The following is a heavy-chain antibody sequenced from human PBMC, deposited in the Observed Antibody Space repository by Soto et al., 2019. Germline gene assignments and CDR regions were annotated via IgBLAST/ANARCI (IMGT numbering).Heavy chain of an antibody. CDR3: ARGYQLLFLNWFDP. J-gene: IGHJ5*02. V-gene: IGHV1-69*12. CDR1: GGTFSSYA. Sequence: QVQLVQSGAEVKKPGSSVKVSCKASGGTFSSYAISWVRQAPGQGLEWMGGIIPIFGTAHYAQKFQGRVTITADESTSTAYMELSSLRSEDTAVYYCARGYQLLFLNWFDPWGQGTLVTVSS. D-gene: IGHD2-2*01. CDR2: IIPIFGTA.